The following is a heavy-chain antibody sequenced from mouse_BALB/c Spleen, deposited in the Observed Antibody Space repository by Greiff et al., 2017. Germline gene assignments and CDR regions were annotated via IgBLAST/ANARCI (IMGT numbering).Heavy chain of an antibody. CDR2: INPYNGDT. D-gene: IGHD1-1*01. CDR1: GYSFTGYF. Sequence: VQLQQSGPELVKPGASVKISCKASGYSFTGYFTNWVKQSHGKSLEWIGRINPYNGDTFYNQKFKGKATLTVDKSSSTAHMELLSLTSEDSAVYYCGRGYGSSYPYAMDYWGQGTSVTVSS. J-gene: IGHJ4*01. CDR3: GRGYGSSYPYAMDY. V-gene: IGHV1-37*01.